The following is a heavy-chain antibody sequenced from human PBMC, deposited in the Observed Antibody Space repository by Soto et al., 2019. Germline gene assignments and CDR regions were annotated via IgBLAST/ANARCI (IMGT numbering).Heavy chain of an antibody. D-gene: IGHD3-10*01. J-gene: IGHJ4*02. CDR1: GFTFSSYG. CDR3: AKVSGSKYYFDY. V-gene: IGHV3-30*18. CDR2: ISYDGSNK. Sequence: QVQLVESGGGVVQPGRSLRLSCAASGFTFSSYGMHWVRQAPGKGLEWVAVISYDGSNKYYADSVKGRFTISRDNSKNTLYLQMNSLRAEDTAVYYCAKVSGSKYYFDYWGQGTLVTVSS.